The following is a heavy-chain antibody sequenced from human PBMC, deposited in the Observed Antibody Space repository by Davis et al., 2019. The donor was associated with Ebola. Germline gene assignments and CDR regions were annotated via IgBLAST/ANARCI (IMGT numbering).Heavy chain of an antibody. CDR3: AKGMGTIFGVVIQSRYMDV. D-gene: IGHD3-3*01. J-gene: IGHJ6*03. CDR2: ISSSSSYI. V-gene: IGHV3-21*04. CDR1: GFTFSSYS. Sequence: GESLKISCAASGFTFSSYSMNWVRQAPGKGLEWVSSISSSSSYIYYADSVKGRFTISRDNSKNTLYLQMNSLRAEDTAVYYCAKGMGTIFGVVIQSRYMDVWGKGTTVTVSS.